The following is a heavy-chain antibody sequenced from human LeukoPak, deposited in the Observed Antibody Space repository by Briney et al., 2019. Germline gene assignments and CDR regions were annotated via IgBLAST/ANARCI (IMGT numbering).Heavy chain of an antibody. CDR3: ARGVRWLQNYYYYYMDV. D-gene: IGHD5-24*01. J-gene: IGHJ6*03. CDR1: GFTFSTYN. V-gene: IGHV3-48*04. Sequence: GGSLRLSCAASGFTFSTYNMNWVRQAPGKGLEWVSYISSSSSIIYYTDSVKGRFTISRDNAKNSLYLQMNSLRAEDTAVYYCARGVRWLQNYYYYYMDVWGKGTTVTISS. CDR2: ISSSSSII.